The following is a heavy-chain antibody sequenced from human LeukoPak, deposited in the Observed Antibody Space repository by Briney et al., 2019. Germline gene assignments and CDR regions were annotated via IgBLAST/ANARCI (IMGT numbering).Heavy chain of an antibody. V-gene: IGHV4-34*01. CDR2: INHSGST. CDR3: AREGVNYDFWTHNQQAVDY. CDR1: GGSFSGYY. D-gene: IGHD3-3*01. Sequence: SETLSLTCAVYGGSFSGYYWSWIRQPPGKGLEWIGEINHSGSTNYNPSLKSRVTISVDTSKNQFSLKLSSVTAADTAVYYCAREGVNYDFWTHNQQAVDYGGQGTLVTVSS. J-gene: IGHJ4*02.